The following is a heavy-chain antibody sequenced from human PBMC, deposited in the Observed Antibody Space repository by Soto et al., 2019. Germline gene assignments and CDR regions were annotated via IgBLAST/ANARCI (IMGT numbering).Heavy chain of an antibody. CDR1: GDSVSSNSAA. J-gene: IGHJ4*02. CDR2: TYYRSKWYN. Sequence: PSQTFSLTCAISGDSVSSNSAAWNWIRQSPSRGLEWLGRTYYRSKWYNDYAVSVKSRITINPDTSKNQFSLQLNSVTPEDTAVYYCARDPAAYHIAAAGFDYWGQGTLVTVSS. D-gene: IGHD6-13*01. CDR3: ARDPAAYHIAAAGFDY. V-gene: IGHV6-1*01.